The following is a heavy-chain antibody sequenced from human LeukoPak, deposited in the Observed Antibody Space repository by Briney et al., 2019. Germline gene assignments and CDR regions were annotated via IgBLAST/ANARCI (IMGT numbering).Heavy chain of an antibody. CDR3: ARATSSPGYFDF. D-gene: IGHD1-26*01. Sequence: PGGSLRLSCEGSGMTFRMCAMSWVRQAPGKGLEWVSAISGSGGSTYYADSVKGRFTISRDNSQKKLYLQMNNVRPDDTALYYCARATSSPGYFDFWGQGTQVTVSS. J-gene: IGHJ4*02. V-gene: IGHV3-23*01. CDR1: GMTFRMCA. CDR2: ISGSGGST.